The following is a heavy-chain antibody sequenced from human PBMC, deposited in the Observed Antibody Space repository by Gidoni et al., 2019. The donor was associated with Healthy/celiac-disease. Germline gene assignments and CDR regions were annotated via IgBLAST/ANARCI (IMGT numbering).Heavy chain of an antibody. Sequence: AISSNGGSTYYANSVKGRFTISRDNSKNTLYLQMGGLRAEDMAVYYCARSYYDSSGYLDYWGQGTLVTVSS. J-gene: IGHJ4*02. V-gene: IGHV3-64*01. D-gene: IGHD3-22*01. CDR2: ISSNGGST. CDR3: ARSYYDSSGYLDY.